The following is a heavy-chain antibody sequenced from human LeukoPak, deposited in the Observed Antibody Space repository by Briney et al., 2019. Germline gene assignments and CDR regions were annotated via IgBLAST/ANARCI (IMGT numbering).Heavy chain of an antibody. CDR1: GGSSSSSSYY. Sequence: SQALSLTCTVSGGSSSSSSYYWGWLRQPPGKGLEWIGSSYYSGSTYYNPSLKSRVTISVDTSKNQLSLKLSSVTAADTAVYYCARRDYYDSRGYYYAYWGQGTLVTVSS. CDR3: ARRDYYDSRGYYYAY. D-gene: IGHD3-22*01. V-gene: IGHV4-39*01. CDR2: SYYSGST. J-gene: IGHJ4*02.